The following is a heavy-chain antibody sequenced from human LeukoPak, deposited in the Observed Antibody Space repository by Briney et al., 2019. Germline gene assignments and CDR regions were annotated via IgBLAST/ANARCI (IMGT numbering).Heavy chain of an antibody. CDR3: ARVQVSSQPRWY. V-gene: IGHV3-66*01. J-gene: IGHJ4*02. Sequence: GGSLRLSYASADITITYMNSSLRRQAPGKGLEWVSVIYGDDSTYYADSVKGRFTISRDKSKNTLYLQMNSPKAEDTAVYYCARVQVSSQPRWYWHQGALVTVSS. D-gene: IGHD2-2*01. CDR2: IYGDDST. CDR1: DITITYMN.